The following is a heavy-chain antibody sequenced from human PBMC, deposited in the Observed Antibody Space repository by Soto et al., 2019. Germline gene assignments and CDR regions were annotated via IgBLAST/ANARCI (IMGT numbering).Heavy chain of an antibody. CDR2: ISASGGTA. CDR3: AKLTYPSDSTGYYYERVSGWLDC. Sequence: PGGPLRLSCAASGFMFSSYAMSWVRQAPGKGLEWVSSISASGGTANLADSVEGRCTISRDNSKSTLYLQMNSLRAEDTAVYYCAKLTYPSDSTGYYYERVSGWLDCWGQVNLVNVS. J-gene: IGHJ5*01. CDR1: GFMFSSYA. V-gene: IGHV3-23*01. D-gene: IGHD3-22*01.